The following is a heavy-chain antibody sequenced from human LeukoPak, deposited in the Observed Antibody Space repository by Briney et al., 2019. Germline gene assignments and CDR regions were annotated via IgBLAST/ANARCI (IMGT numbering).Heavy chain of an antibody. J-gene: IGHJ4*02. Sequence: GESLSISCQGSGYTFPTSWICCVRQLPGKGLEWMAIIYAGNSDTKYSPSFQGQVSISTDRSISTAYLQWSSLQASDTAIYYCVILNHPDGRVYWGQGTPVTVSS. V-gene: IGHV5-51*01. D-gene: IGHD5-24*01. CDR1: GYTFPTSW. CDR3: VILNHPDGRVY. CDR2: IYAGNSDT.